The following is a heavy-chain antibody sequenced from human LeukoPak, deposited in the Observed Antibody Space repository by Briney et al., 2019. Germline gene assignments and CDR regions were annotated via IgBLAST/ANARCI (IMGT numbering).Heavy chain of an antibody. CDR1: GGSISSDSYH. D-gene: IGHD1-7*01. CDR2: ILSSGST. Sequence: SETLSLTCTVSGGSISSDSYHWSWIRQSAGKGLEWIGRILSSGSTNYNPSLRSRVTISVDTSKNKFSLDMSSVTAADTAVYYCAFRTIGFALDIWGQGTMVTVSS. V-gene: IGHV4-61*02. CDR3: AFRTIGFALDI. J-gene: IGHJ3*02.